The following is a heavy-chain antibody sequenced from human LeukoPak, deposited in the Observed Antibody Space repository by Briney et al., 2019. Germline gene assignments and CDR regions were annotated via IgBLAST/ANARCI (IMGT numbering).Heavy chain of an antibody. J-gene: IGHJ3*02. CDR3: ARNSGYDYHDAFDI. V-gene: IGHV4-31*03. D-gene: IGHD5-12*01. Sequence: SETLSLTCTVSGGSISSGGYYWSWIRQHPGKGLEWIGYIYYCGSTYYNPSLKSRVTISVDTSKNQSSLKLSSVTAADTAVYYCARNSGYDYHDAFDIWGQGTMVTVSS. CDR2: IYYCGST. CDR1: GGSISSGGYY.